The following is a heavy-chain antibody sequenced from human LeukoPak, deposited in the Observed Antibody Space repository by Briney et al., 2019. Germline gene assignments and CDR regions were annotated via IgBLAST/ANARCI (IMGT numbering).Heavy chain of an antibody. J-gene: IGHJ3*02. V-gene: IGHV3-7*01. Sequence: GGSLRLSCAASGFNFSSYWMSWVRQAPGKWLEWVANIKQDGSEKYYVDSVKGRFTISRDNAKNALYLQMHSLSAEDTAVYYCARVVTTYYYHSSGRDGGDAFDIWGQGTMVTVPS. CDR1: GFNFSSYW. D-gene: IGHD3-22*01. CDR3: ARVVTTYYYHSSGRDGGDAFDI. CDR2: IKQDGSEK.